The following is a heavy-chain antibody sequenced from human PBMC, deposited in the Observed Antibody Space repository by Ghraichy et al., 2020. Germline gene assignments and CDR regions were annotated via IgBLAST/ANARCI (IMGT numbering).Heavy chain of an antibody. V-gene: IGHV4-59*08. D-gene: IGHD3-10*01. J-gene: IGHJ5*02. CDR1: GGSISSDF. CDR2: IYYSGTT. CDR3: ARQNSGGFDP. Sequence: SETLSLTCTVSGGSISSDFWSWIRQPPEKGLEWIGYIYYSGTTNYNPSLESRVTISVDPSKRHFSLSLRSVTAADTAIYYCARQNSGGFDPWGQGTLVTVSS.